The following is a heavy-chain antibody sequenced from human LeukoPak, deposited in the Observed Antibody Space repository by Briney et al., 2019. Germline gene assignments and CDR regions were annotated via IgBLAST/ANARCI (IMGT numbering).Heavy chain of an antibody. J-gene: IGHJ6*02. CDR2: LYYMRGA. CDR3: ARDLGIVVGGSYYYGMDV. V-gene: IGHV4-59*01. CDR1: GGSISGYY. Sequence: NPSETLSLTCTVSGGSISGYYWSWSRQPPGKGVEWIGNLYYMRGAWYKSSLKSRVTTSVDTSRNEFSLKLSSVTAADTAVYYCARDLGIVVGGSYYYGMDVWGQGTTVTVSS. D-gene: IGHD6-19*01.